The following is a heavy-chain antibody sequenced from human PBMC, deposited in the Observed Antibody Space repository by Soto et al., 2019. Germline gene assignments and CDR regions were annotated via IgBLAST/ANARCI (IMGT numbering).Heavy chain of an antibody. CDR1: GFTFSSYS. CDR2: IGGSGGYI. V-gene: IGHV3-21*01. Sequence: GGSLRLSCAVSGFTFSSYSMNWVRQAPGKGLEWVSSIGGSGGYIYYADSVKGRFTISRDNAKNSLYLQMNSLRAEDTAVYYCARVVPGYYDSSGYYIFDYWGQGTLVTVSS. D-gene: IGHD3-22*01. J-gene: IGHJ4*02. CDR3: ARVVPGYYDSSGYYIFDY.